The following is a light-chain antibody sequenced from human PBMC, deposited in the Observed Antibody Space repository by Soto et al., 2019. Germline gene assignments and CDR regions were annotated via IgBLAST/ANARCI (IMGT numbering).Light chain of an antibody. J-gene: IGKJ2*01. V-gene: IGKV4-1*01. CDR3: QQYYSTPYT. Sequence: DIVMTQFPDSLAMSLGERATINCKSSQSVLHSSNNKNYLAWYQQKPGQPPKLLIYWASTRESGVPDRFSGSGSGTDFTLTISSLQAEDVAVYYCQQYYSTPYTFGQGTKLEIK. CDR1: QSVLHSSNNKNY. CDR2: WAS.